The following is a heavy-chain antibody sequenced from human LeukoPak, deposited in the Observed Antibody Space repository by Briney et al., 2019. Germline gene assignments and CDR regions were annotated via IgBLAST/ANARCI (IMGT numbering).Heavy chain of an antibody. CDR2: INHSGST. Sequence: SETLSLTCAVYGGSFSGYYWSWIRQPPGKGLEWIGEINHSGSTNYNPSLKSRVTISVDTSKNQFSLKLSSVTAADTAVYYCARDNRAAIDYWGQGTLVTVSS. V-gene: IGHV4-34*01. CDR3: ARDNRAAIDY. CDR1: GGSFSGYY. J-gene: IGHJ4*02. D-gene: IGHD6-13*01.